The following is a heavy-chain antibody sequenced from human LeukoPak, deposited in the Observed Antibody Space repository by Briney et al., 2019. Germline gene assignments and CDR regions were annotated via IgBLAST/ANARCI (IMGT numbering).Heavy chain of an antibody. Sequence: GGSLRLSCAASGFNFNDYGINWVRQAPGKGLEWVSSISSSSSYIYYADSVKGRFTISRDNAKNSLYLQMNSLRAEDTAVYYCARAHSSGRSYWGQGTLVTVSS. J-gene: IGHJ4*02. CDR1: GFNFNDYG. CDR2: ISSSSSYI. CDR3: ARAHSSGRSY. D-gene: IGHD6-19*01. V-gene: IGHV3-21*01.